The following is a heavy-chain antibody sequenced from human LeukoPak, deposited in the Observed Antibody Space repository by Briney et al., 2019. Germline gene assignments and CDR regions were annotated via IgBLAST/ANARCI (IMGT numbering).Heavy chain of an antibody. CDR2: ISGSGGST. D-gene: IGHD6-19*01. CDR1: GFAFSSYA. Sequence: GGSLRLSCAASGFAFSSYAMSWVRQAPGKGLEWVSGISGSGGSTYYADSVKGRFTISRDNSKNTLYLQMNSLRAEDTAVYYCARDLAVARDYWGQGTLVTVSS. CDR3: ARDLAVARDY. J-gene: IGHJ4*02. V-gene: IGHV3-23*01.